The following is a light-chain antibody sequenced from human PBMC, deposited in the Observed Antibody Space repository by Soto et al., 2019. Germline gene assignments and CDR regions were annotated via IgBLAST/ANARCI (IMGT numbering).Light chain of an antibody. V-gene: IGKV3-15*01. CDR1: QSVSSN. Sequence: EIVMTQSPATLSVSPGERATLSCRASQSVSSNLAWYQHKPGQDPRLLIYGASNRATGIPARFSGSGSGTEFTLTISSLQSEDFAFYYCQQYSHWWTFGLGTKVEI. CDR3: QQYSHWWT. CDR2: GAS. J-gene: IGKJ1*01.